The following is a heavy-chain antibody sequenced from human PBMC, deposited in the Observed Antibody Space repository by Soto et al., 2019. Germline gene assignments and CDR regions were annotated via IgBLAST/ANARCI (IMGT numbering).Heavy chain of an antibody. CDR3: ARAKLRLGELSLDY. J-gene: IGHJ4*02. V-gene: IGHV1-3*01. D-gene: IGHD3-16*02. Sequence: ASVKVSCKASGYTFTSYAMHWVRQAPGQRLERMGWINAGNGNTKYSQKFQGRVTITRDTSASTAYMELSSLRSEDTAVYYCARAKLRLGELSLDYWGQGTLVTVSS. CDR1: GYTFTSYA. CDR2: INAGNGNT.